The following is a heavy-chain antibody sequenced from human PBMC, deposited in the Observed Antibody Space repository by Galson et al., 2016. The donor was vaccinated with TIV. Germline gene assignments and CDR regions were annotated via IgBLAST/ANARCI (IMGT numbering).Heavy chain of an antibody. Sequence: SLRLSCATSGFNFRDFVISWVRQAPGKGLEWVAYIRSEAYGGSPEYAASARGRFTVSRDDSASIAYLDLNSLKDEDTAVYFCSRGPIQMQPQGGYYFDSWGQGTPVPVSS. CDR2: IRSEAYGGSP. CDR1: GFNFRDFV. V-gene: IGHV3-49*04. D-gene: IGHD2-15*01. J-gene: IGHJ4*02. CDR3: SRGPIQMQPQGGYYFDS.